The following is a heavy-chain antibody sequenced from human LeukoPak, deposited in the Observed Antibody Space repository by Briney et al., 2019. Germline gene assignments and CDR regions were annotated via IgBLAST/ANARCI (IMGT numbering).Heavy chain of an antibody. CDR1: GFTFGDYA. CDR2: IRSKAYGGTT. Sequence: GGSLRLSCTASGFTFGDYAMSWFRQAPGKGLEWVGFIRSKAYGGTTEYAASVKGRFTISRDDSKSIAYLQMNSLKTEDTAVYYCTRPTAARSFGYFDYWGQGTLVTVSS. CDR3: TRPTAARSFGYFDY. D-gene: IGHD6-13*01. J-gene: IGHJ4*02. V-gene: IGHV3-49*03.